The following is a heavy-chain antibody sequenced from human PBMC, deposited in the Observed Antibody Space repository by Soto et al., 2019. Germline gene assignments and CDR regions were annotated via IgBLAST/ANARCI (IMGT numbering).Heavy chain of an antibody. D-gene: IGHD1-26*01. J-gene: IGHJ4*02. CDR1: GGSIINSNW. CDR2: IYHTGST. Sequence: QVQLQESGPGLVKPSGTLSLTCGVFGGSIINSNWWTWVRQPPGKGLEWIGEIYHTGSTNYNSSLMSRVTISLDKPNNQFSLKLSSVTAADTAVYYCAHRPIVGAAIWGQGTLVTVSS. V-gene: IGHV4-4*02. CDR3: AHRPIVGAAI.